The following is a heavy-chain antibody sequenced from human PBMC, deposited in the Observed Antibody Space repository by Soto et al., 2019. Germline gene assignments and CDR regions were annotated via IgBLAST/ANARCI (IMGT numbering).Heavy chain of an antibody. CDR2: ISSNGGST. CDR3: VKDRPELPPYYYYGMDV. CDR1: GFTFSSYA. D-gene: IGHD1-7*01. Sequence: PGGSLRLSCSASGFTFSSYAMHWVRQAPGKGLEYVSAISSNGGSTYYADSVKGRFTIPRDNSKNTPYLQMSSLRAEETAVYYCVKDRPELPPYYYYGMDVWGQGTTVTVAS. V-gene: IGHV3-64D*06. J-gene: IGHJ6*02.